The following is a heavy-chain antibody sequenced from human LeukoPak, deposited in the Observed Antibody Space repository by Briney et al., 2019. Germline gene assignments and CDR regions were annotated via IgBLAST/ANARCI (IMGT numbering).Heavy chain of an antibody. D-gene: IGHD1-7*01. CDR3: ARPGLGTMYYFDY. V-gene: IGHV3-48*01. CDR1: GFTFSTYS. CDR2: ISSSSTTI. Sequence: GGSLRLSCAASGFTFSTYSMNWVRQAPGKGLEWVSYISSSSTTIYYADSVKGRFTISRDNAKNSLYLQMNSLRAEDTAVYYCARPGLGTMYYFDYWGQGTLVTVSS. J-gene: IGHJ4*02.